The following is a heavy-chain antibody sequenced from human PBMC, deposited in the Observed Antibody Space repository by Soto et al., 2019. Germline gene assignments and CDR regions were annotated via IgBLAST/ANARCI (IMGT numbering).Heavy chain of an antibody. CDR2: INPSGGST. Sequence: GASVKVSCKASGYTFTSYYMHWVRQAPGQGLEWMGIINPSGGSTSYAQKFQGRVTMTRDTSTSTVYMELSSLRSEDTAVYYCARGGVYDFWSGYAKQVYWFDPWGQGTLVTVSS. D-gene: IGHD3-3*01. CDR3: ARGGVYDFWSGYAKQVYWFDP. V-gene: IGHV1-46*01. CDR1: GYTFTSYY. J-gene: IGHJ5*02.